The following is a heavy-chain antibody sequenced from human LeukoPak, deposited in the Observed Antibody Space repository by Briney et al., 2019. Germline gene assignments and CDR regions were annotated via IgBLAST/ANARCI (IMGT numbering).Heavy chain of an antibody. CDR1: GYTFTGYY. J-gene: IGHJ6*03. D-gene: IGHD3-16*01. CDR3: ARGLLMRDYVWGRRYYYMDV. CDR2: MNPNSGNT. V-gene: IGHV1-8*03. Sequence: ASVKVSCKASGYTFTGYYMHWVRQAPGQGLEWMGWMNPNSGNTGYAQKFQGRVTITRNTSISTAYMELSSLRSEDTAVYYCARGLLMRDYVWGRRYYYMDVWGKGTTVTVSS.